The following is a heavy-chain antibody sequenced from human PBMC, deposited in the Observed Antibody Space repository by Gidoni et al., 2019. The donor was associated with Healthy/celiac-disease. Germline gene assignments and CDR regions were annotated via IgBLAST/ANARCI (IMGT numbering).Heavy chain of an antibody. CDR3: AKVPSRLGYCSGGSCYISFDY. CDR2: ISGSGGST. Sequence: EVQLLESGGGLVQPGGSLRLPGAASGVTFSCYAMSRVRQAPGKGLEGVSAISGSGGSTYYADSVKGRFTISRDNSKNTLYLQMNSLRAEDTAVYYCAKVPSRLGYCSGGSCYISFDYWGQGTLVTVSS. V-gene: IGHV3-23*01. J-gene: IGHJ4*02. CDR1: GVTFSCYA. D-gene: IGHD2-15*01.